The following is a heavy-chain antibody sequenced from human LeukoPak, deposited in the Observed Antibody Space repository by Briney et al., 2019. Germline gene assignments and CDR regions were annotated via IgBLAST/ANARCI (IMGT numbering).Heavy chain of an antibody. Sequence: GGSLRLSCAVSGFTFTTHSMNWVRQAPGKELEWVSTLSGSGGSTYYADSVKGRFTISRDNSKNTLYLQMSSLRAEDTAVYYCATHRGTTVTTTDYWGQGTLVTVSS. J-gene: IGHJ4*02. D-gene: IGHD4-17*01. CDR3: ATHRGTTVTTTDY. V-gene: IGHV3-23*01. CDR1: GFTFTTHS. CDR2: LSGSGGST.